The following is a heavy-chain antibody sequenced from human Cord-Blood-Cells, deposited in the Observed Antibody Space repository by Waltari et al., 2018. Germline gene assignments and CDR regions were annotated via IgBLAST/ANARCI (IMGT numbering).Heavy chain of an antibody. V-gene: IGHV3-30*18. J-gene: IGHJ4*02. CDR3: AKGGLRFLEWLLYYFDY. Sequence: QVQLVESGGGVVQPGRSLRLSCAASGFTFSSYGMHWVRQAPGKGLEGVAWWAVIAYDGSNKYYADSVKCRFTISRDNSKNTLYLQMNSLRAEDTAVYYCAKGGLRFLEWLLYYFDYWRQGTLVTVSS. D-gene: IGHD3-3*01. CDR2: IAYDGSNK. CDR1: GFTFSSYG.